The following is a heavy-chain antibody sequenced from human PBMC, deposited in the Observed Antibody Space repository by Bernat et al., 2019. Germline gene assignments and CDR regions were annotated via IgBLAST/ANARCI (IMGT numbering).Heavy chain of an antibody. CDR2: ISISSSYI. J-gene: IGHJ6*02. Sequence: VQLVESGGGVVQPGRSLRLSCAASGFTFSSYSMNWVRQAPGKGLEWVSSISISSSYIYYADSVKGRFTISRDNAKNSLYLQMNSLRAEDTAVYYCARDPTNYYYYYGMDVWGQGTTVTVSS. CDR3: ARDPTNYYYYYGMDV. CDR1: GFTFSSYS. V-gene: IGHV3-21*01.